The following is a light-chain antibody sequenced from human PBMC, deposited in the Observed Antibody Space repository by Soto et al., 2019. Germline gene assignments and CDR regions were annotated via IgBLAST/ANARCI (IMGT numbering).Light chain of an antibody. J-gene: IGKJ4*01. CDR3: QQFSSYPLT. Sequence: EIVMTQSPATLSVSPGERGTLSCRASQSVSSNLAWYQQKPGQAPRLLIYGASTRATGIPARFSGSGSGTEFTLTISRLEPEDFAVYYCQQFSSYPLTFGGGTKV. V-gene: IGKV3-15*01. CDR1: QSVSSN. CDR2: GAS.